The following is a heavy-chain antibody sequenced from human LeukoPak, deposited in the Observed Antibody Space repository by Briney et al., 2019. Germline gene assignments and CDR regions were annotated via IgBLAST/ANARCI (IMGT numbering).Heavy chain of an antibody. J-gene: IGHJ4*02. D-gene: IGHD6-19*01. CDR1: GGTFSSYA. CDR2: IIPILGIA. V-gene: IGHV1-69*04. Sequence: GASVTVSCKASGGTFSSYAISWVRQAPGQGLEWMGRIIPILGIANYAQKFQGRVTITADKSTSTAYMELSSLRSEDTAVYYCARGAIAVAGNDYWGQGTLVTVSS. CDR3: ARGAIAVAGNDY.